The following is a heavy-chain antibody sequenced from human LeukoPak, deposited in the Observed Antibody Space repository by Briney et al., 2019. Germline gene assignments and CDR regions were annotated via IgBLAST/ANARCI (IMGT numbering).Heavy chain of an antibody. CDR1: GGSVSSGSYY. CDR3: ARGITYDNWFDP. CDR2: IYYSGST. V-gene: IGHV4-31*03. J-gene: IGHJ5*02. Sequence: SETLSLTCTVSGGSVSSGSYYWSWIRQHPGKGLEWIGYIYYSGSTYYNPSLKSRATISVDTSKNQFSLKLSSVTAADTAVYYCARGITYDNWFDPWGQGTLVTVSS. D-gene: IGHD5-12*01.